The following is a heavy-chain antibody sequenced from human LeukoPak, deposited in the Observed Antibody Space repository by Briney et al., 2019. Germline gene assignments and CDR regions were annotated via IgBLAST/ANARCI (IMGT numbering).Heavy chain of an antibody. D-gene: IGHD6-25*01. CDR1: GGSFSGYY. CDR3: AAGPRGWFDP. V-gene: IGHV4-34*01. Sequence: PSETLSLTCAVYGGSFSGYYWSWIRQPPGKGLERIGEINHSGSTNYNPSLKSRVTISVDTSKNQFSLKLSSVTAADTAVYYCAAGPRGWFDPWGQGTLVTVSS. CDR2: INHSGST. J-gene: IGHJ5*02.